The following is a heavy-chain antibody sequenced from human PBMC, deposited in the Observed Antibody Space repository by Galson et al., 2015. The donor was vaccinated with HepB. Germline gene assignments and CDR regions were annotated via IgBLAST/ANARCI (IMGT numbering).Heavy chain of an antibody. CDR1: GFSLSTSGEA. CDR3: AHSKRADWNDDGDAFDF. CDR2: IFWNDDK. V-gene: IGHV2-5*01. Sequence: PALVKPTQTLTLTCSFSGFSLSTSGEAVGWIRQPPGKALEWLVIIFWNDDKRYSPSLKSRLTITKDASKNQGGLTLTNMDPVDTATYYCAHSKRADWNDDGDAFDFWGQGTMVTVSS. J-gene: IGHJ3*01. D-gene: IGHD1-1*01.